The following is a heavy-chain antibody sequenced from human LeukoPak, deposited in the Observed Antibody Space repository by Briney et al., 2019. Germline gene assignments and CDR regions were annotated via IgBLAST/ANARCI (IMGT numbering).Heavy chain of an antibody. V-gene: IGHV4-34*01. D-gene: IGHD5-12*01. CDR3: ARIRRDIVATMSTRYYYYYYGMDV. CDR1: GGSFSGYY. J-gene: IGHJ6*02. Sequence: SETLSLTCAVYGGSFSGYYWGWIRQPPGKGLEWIGEINHSGSTTYNPSLKSRVTISVDTAKNQFSLKLSSATAADTAVYYCARIRRDIVATMSTRYYYYYYGMDVWGQGTTVTVSS. CDR2: INHSGST.